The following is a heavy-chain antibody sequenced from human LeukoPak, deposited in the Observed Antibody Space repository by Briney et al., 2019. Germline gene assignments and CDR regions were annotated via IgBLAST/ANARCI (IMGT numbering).Heavy chain of an antibody. CDR1: GFTFSSYG. D-gene: IGHD1-1*01. J-gene: IGHJ4*02. CDR3: ARGGYLSNY. CDR2: INGNGSST. V-gene: IGHV3-74*01. Sequence: GGSLRLSCAASGFTFSSYGMHWVRQAPGKGLVWVSRINGNGSSTTYADSVKGRFTISRDNAKNTLYLQMNSLRAEDTAVYYCARGGYLSNYWGQGTLVTVSS.